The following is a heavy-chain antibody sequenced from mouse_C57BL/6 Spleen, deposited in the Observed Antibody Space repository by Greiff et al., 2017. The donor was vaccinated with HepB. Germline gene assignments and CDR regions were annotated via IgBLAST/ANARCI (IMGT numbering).Heavy chain of an antibody. CDR1: GYTFTSYW. D-gene: IGHD1-1*01. CDR2: IDPSDSYT. CDR3: ASRGVVAKSDY. J-gene: IGHJ2*01. V-gene: IGHV1-50*01. Sequence: QVQLQQSGAELVKPGASVKLSCKASGYTFTSYWMQWVKQRPGQGLEWIGEIDPSDSYTNYNQKFKGKATLTVDTSSSTAYMQLSSLTSEDSAVYYCASRGVVAKSDYWGQGTTLTVSS.